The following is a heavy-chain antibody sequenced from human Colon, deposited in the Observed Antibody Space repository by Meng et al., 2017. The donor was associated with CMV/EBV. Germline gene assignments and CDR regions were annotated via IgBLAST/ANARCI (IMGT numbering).Heavy chain of an antibody. Sequence: GESLKISCTASGFTFSDAWMNWVRQAPGKGLEWVGRIKKKTEGETTEFIAPVKGRFTISRDDSKNMLYLQMNDLKIEDTAVYYCTTRIRTTNDYWGQGTLVTVSS. D-gene: IGHD1-14*01. J-gene: IGHJ4*02. CDR1: GFTFSDAW. V-gene: IGHV3-15*01. CDR3: TTRIRTTNDY. CDR2: IKKKTEGETT.